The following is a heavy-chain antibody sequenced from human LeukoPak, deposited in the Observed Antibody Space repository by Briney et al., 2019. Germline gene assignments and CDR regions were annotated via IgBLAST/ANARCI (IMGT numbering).Heavy chain of an antibody. CDR1: GTSFTNYG. CDR2: ISAHNGDT. D-gene: IGHD2/OR15-2a*01. CDR3: ARGEYPNDY. V-gene: IGHV1-18*01. J-gene: IGHJ4*02. Sequence: ASVKVSCKVVGTSFTNYGITWVRQAPGQGLEWMAWISAHNGDTNVAQNFQGRVTMTTDTSTSTAYMELRSLRSDDTAMYYCARGEYPNDYRGQGTLVTVSS.